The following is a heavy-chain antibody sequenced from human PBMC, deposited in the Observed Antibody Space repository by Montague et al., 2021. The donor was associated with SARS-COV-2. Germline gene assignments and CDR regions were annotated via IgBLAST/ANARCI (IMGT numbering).Heavy chain of an antibody. CDR3: ARGGATYYYDTSGYVNAFDT. J-gene: IGHJ3*02. V-gene: IGHV4-59*01. CDR2: IYYNGYT. Sequence: SETLSLTCTVSGDSISTYYCCWIRQPPGKGLEWIGYIYYNGYTNXNPSLKSRVTISVDTSENQFSLRLSSVTAADTAVYFCARGGATYYYDTSGYVNAFDTWGQGTMVTVSS. D-gene: IGHD3-22*01. CDR1: GDSISTYY.